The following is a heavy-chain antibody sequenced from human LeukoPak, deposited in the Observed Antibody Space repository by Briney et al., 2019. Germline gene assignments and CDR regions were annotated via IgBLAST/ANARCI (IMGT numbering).Heavy chain of an antibody. Sequence: VASVKVSCKASGYTFTAYYMHWVRQAPGKGLEWMGGFDPEDGETIYAQKFQGRVTMTEDTSTDTAYMELSSLRSEDTAVYYCATDGGRYYYDSSGYPPFDPWGQGTLVTVSS. CDR1: GYTFTAYY. CDR3: ATDGGRYYYDSSGYPPFDP. J-gene: IGHJ5*02. CDR2: FDPEDGET. D-gene: IGHD3-22*01. V-gene: IGHV1-24*01.